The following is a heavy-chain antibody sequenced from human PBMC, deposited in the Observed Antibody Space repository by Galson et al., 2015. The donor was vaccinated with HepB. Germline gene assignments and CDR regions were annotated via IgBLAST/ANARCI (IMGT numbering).Heavy chain of an antibody. J-gene: IGHJ4*02. D-gene: IGHD3-10*01. CDR2: INPNSGGT. Sequence: SVKVSCKASGYTFTGYYMHWVRQAPGQGLEWMGRINPNSGGTNYAQKFQGRVTMTRDTSISTAYMELSRLRSDDTAVYYCARDYYGSGSYHYWGQGTLVTVSS. CDR3: ARDYYGSGSYHY. CDR1: GYTFTGYY. V-gene: IGHV1-2*06.